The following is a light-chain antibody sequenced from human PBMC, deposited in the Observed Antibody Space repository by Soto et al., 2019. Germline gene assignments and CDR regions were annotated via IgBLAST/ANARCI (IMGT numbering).Light chain of an antibody. CDR1: SGHTSYI. J-gene: IGLJ1*01. V-gene: IGLV4-60*02. Sequence: QSVLTQSSSASASLGSSVNLTCSLSSGHTSYIIAWHQQQLGRAPRNLLILDNSGSYNKGSAVPFRFSCSSSGADRYLTISHLQFEDEDYYYCETCNRNVLVFGGGTKVTVL. CDR2: LDNSGSY. CDR3: ETCNRNVLV.